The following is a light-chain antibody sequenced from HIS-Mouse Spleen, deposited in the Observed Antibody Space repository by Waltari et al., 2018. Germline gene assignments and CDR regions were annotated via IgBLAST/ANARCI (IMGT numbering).Light chain of an antibody. J-gene: IGLJ2*01. CDR2: RNN. CDR3: AAWDDSLSGVV. CDR1: SSNIGSNY. V-gene: IGLV1-47*01. Sequence: QSVLTQPPSASGTPGQRVTISCSGSSSNIGSNYVYWYQQLPGTAPKLLIYRNNQRPYGGPDRFSGSKSGTSASLAISGLRSEDEADYYCAAWDDSLSGVVFGGGTKLTVL.